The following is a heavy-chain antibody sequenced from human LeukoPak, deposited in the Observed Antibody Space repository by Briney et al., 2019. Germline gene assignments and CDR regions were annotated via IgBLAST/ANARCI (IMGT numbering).Heavy chain of an antibody. CDR1: GYSFSNYW. CDR2: VYPRDSDT. Sequence: GESLKISCKASGYSFSNYWIGWVRQVPGKGLECMGIVYPRDSDTRYSPSLQGQVTLSADKSISTAYLQWSSLKASDTAVYYCARPGERSRRDWNLDQWGQGTLVTVSS. V-gene: IGHV5-51*01. D-gene: IGHD1-1*01. J-gene: IGHJ4*02. CDR3: ARPGERSRRDWNLDQ.